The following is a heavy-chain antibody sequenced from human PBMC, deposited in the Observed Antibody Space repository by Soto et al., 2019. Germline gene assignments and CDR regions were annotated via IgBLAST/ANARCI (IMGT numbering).Heavy chain of an antibody. CDR3: ATHPPYGPLDY. CDR2: IYYSENT. V-gene: IGHV4-39*01. D-gene: IGHD4-17*01. CDR1: GDSISSSSNH. Sequence: SETLSLTCTVSGDSISSSSNHWGWIRQPPGKGLEWIGNIYYSENTYYNPSLKSRVTISVDTCKNQFSLRLTSVTAAYTAVYYCATHPPYGPLDYWGQGTLVTVSS. J-gene: IGHJ4*02.